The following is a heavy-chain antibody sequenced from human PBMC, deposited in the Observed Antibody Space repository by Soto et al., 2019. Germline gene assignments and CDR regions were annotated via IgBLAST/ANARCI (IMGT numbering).Heavy chain of an antibody. CDR3: ARVKLLWFGESEPPDY. J-gene: IGHJ4*02. D-gene: IGHD3-10*01. V-gene: IGHV1-69*13. Sequence: SVKVSCKASGGTFSSYAISWVRQAPGQGLEWMGGIIPIFGTANYAQKFQGRVTITADESTSTAYMELSSLRSEDTAVYYCARVKLLWFGESEPPDYWGQGTLVNVSS. CDR2: IIPIFGTA. CDR1: GGTFSSYA.